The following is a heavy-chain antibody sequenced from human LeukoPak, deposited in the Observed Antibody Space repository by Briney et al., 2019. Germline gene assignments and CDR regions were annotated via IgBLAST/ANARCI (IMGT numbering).Heavy chain of an antibody. CDR2: IYYSGST. Sequence: PSETLSLTCTVSGGSISSYYWSWIRQPPGKGLEWIGYIYYSGSTNYNPSLKSRVTISVDTSKNQFSLKLSSVTAADTAVYYCARDRSGYSYGLIQYYFDYWGQGTLVTVSS. D-gene: IGHD5-18*01. CDR3: ARDRSGYSYGLIQYYFDY. V-gene: IGHV4-59*01. J-gene: IGHJ4*02. CDR1: GGSISSYY.